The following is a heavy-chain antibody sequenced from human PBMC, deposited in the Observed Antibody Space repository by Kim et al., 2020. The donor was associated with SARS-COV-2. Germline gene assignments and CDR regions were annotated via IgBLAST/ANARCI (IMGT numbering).Heavy chain of an antibody. V-gene: IGHV4-39*01. CDR2: VYDSGSP. Sequence: SETLSLTCSVSGGSMHTSGYYWGWIRQPPGKGLEWIGSVYDSGSPYYNPSLKSRLTISADTSRGQFSLNLHSVSAADTAVYYCASGNSDWNDGFEVWG. J-gene: IGHJ3*01. CDR3: ASGNSDWNDGFEV. D-gene: IGHD6-19*01. CDR1: GGSMHTSGYY.